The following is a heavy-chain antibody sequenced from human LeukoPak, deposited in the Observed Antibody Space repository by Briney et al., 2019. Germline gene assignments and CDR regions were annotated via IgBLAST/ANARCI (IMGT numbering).Heavy chain of an antibody. V-gene: IGHV1-69*05. J-gene: IGHJ3*02. D-gene: IGHD3-10*01. CDR3: ASPPGPGVANDAFDI. Sequence: GASVKVSCKASGYTFTTYYMHWVRQAPGQGLEWMGGITPIFGTANYAQKFQGRVTITTDESTSTAYMELSSLRSEDTAVYYCASPPGPGVANDAFDIWGQGTMVTVSS. CDR1: GYTFTTYY. CDR2: ITPIFGTA.